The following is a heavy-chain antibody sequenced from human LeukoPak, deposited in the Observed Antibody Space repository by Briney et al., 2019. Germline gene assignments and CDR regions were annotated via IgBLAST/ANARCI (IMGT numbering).Heavy chain of an antibody. V-gene: IGHV1-2*02. D-gene: IGHD4-17*01. CDR2: INPNSGGT. Sequence: ASAKVSCKASGYTFTGYYMHWVRQAPGQGLEWMGWINPNSGGTNYAQKFQGRVTMNRDTSISTAYMELSRLRSDDTAVYYCARANVDYGDYGDAFDIWGQGTMVTVSS. CDR3: ARANVDYGDYGDAFDI. CDR1: GYTFTGYY. J-gene: IGHJ3*02.